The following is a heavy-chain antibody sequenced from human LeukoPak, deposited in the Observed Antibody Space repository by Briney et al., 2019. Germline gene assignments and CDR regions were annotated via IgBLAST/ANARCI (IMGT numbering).Heavy chain of an antibody. J-gene: IGHJ4*02. D-gene: IGHD6-13*01. Sequence: SETVSLTCAVYGGSFSGYYWSWLRQPPGKGLEWIGEINHSGSTNYNPSLKSRVTISVDTSKNQFSLKLSSVTAADTAVYYCARGLWQQLGNDYWGQGTLVTVSS. CDR1: GGSFSGYY. V-gene: IGHV4-34*01. CDR2: INHSGST. CDR3: ARGLWQQLGNDY.